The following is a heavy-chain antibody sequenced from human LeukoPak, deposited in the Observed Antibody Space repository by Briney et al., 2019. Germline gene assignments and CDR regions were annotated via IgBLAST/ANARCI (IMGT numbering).Heavy chain of an antibody. CDR1: GFSFTNAW. CDR3: TTTVHLVYGDYRGYFDH. J-gene: IGHJ4*02. V-gene: IGHV3-15*01. Sequence: GGSLRLSCAVSGFSFTNAWISWVRQAPGKGLEWVGRIKSKTDGGTTDYASPVKGRFSVSRDDSKNTLYLQMNSLKTEDTAVYYCTTTVHLVYGDYRGYFDHWGQGTLVTVSS. CDR2: IKSKTDGGTT. D-gene: IGHD4-17*01.